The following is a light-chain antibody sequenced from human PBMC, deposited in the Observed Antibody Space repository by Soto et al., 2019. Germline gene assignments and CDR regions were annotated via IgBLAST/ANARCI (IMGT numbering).Light chain of an antibody. CDR3: QQYGSSPPVT. Sequence: EIVLTPSPGTLSLSPGERATLSCRASQSVSSSYVAWYQQKPGQDPRLLIYGASGRATGIPDRFSGSGSVTDFTLTISRLAPEDCAVYSCQQYGSSPPVTFGQGTRTEIK. CDR1: QSVSSSY. J-gene: IGKJ5*01. V-gene: IGKV3-20*01. CDR2: GAS.